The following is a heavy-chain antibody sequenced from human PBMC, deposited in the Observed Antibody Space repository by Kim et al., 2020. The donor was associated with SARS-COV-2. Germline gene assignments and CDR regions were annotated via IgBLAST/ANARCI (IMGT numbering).Heavy chain of an antibody. D-gene: IGHD3-10*01. Sequence: SETLSLTCAVYGGSFSGYYWRWIRQPPGKGLEWIGEINHSGSTNYNPSLKSRVTISVDTSKNQFSLKLSSVTAADTAVYYCARGDELLWFGDLPPDAFDIWGQGTMVTVSS. CDR3: ARGDELLWFGDLPPDAFDI. V-gene: IGHV4-34*01. J-gene: IGHJ3*02. CDR1: GGSFSGYY. CDR2: INHSGST.